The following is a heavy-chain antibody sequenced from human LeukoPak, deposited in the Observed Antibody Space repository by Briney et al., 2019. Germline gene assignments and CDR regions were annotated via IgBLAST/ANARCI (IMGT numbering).Heavy chain of an antibody. CDR1: GFTFSTYA. V-gene: IGHV3-30-3*01. CDR3: AREILTGYAFDI. CDR2: ISYDGTNK. D-gene: IGHD7-27*01. Sequence: GGSLRLSCATSGFTFSTYAMHWVRQAPGKGLEWVAFISYDGTNKYCADSVKGRFTISRDNSKNTLYLQMNSLRAEDTALYYCAREILTGYAFDIWGQGTMVTVSS. J-gene: IGHJ3*02.